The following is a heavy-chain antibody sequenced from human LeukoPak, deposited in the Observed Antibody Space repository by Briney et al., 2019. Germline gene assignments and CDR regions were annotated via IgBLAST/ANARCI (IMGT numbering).Heavy chain of an antibody. Sequence: GGSLRLSCAASGFTFSGDWMHWVRQAPGKGLVWVSHVSSTGYTTRYADSVKGRFTISGDNAKNTLYLQMNSLRAEDTAVYYCAREQGALDSWGQGTLVTVSS. J-gene: IGHJ4*02. CDR1: GFTFSGDW. CDR2: VSSTGYTT. CDR3: AREQGALDS. V-gene: IGHV3-74*01.